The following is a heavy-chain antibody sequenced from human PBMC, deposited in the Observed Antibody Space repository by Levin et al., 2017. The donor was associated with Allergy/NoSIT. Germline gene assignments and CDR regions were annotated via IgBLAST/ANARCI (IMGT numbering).Heavy chain of an antibody. V-gene: IGHV3-23*01. CDR3: ARDHVNGDGVWGPFGR. Sequence: GGSLRLSCAASALTSQNYAMFWVRQPPGKGLEWVSGIVGDGTTTGYADSVKGRFTVSRDNSKNILYLQMNSLRAEDTAVYYCARDHVNGDGVWGPFGRWGQGTLVTVSS. CDR1: ALTSQNYA. CDR2: IVGDGTTT. J-gene: IGHJ4*02. D-gene: IGHD3-16*01.